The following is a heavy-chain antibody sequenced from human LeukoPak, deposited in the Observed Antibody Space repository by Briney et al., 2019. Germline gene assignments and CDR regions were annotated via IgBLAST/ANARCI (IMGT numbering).Heavy chain of an antibody. D-gene: IGHD4-17*01. V-gene: IGHV4-30-4*08. J-gene: IGHJ3*01. CDR1: GVSMSSGAFY. CDR2: IYYSGST. CDR3: ARAFPFDDYGDPDAFDV. Sequence: PSETLSLTCTVSGVSMSSGAFYWSWIRQHPGKGLEWIGNIYYSGSTYYSPPLKSRVTISVDRSKNQFSLKLTSVTAADTAVYYCARAFPFDDYGDPDAFDVWGQGTMVTVPS.